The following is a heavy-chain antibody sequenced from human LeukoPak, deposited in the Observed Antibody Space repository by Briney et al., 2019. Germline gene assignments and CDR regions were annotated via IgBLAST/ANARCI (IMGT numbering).Heavy chain of an antibody. Sequence: GGSLRLSCAASGFTVSTNYMSWVRQAPGKGLEWVSVLYRGGTSYYTDSVKGRFTISRDNSKNTLFLQMNSLRVEDTAVYYCAGGTPGIAAADDPWGQGTLVTVSS. V-gene: IGHV3-53*01. CDR1: GFTVSTNY. CDR3: AGGTPGIAAADDP. J-gene: IGHJ5*02. D-gene: IGHD6-13*01. CDR2: LYRGGTS.